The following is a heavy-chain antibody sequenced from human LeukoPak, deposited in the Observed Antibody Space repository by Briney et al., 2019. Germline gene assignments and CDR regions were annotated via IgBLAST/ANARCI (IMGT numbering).Heavy chain of an antibody. V-gene: IGHV3-33*01. J-gene: IGHJ5*02. CDR2: IWYDGSNK. CDR3: ARDRIAVAGWFDP. D-gene: IGHD6-19*01. Sequence: GGSLRLSCAASGFTFSSYGMHWVRQAPGKGLEWVAVIWYDGSNKYYADSVKGRFTISRDNSKNTLYLQMNSLRAEDTAVYYCARDRIAVAGWFDPWGQGTLVTVSS. CDR1: GFTFSSYG.